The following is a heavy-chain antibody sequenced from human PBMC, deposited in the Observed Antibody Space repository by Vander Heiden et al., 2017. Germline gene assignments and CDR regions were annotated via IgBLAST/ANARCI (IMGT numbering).Heavy chain of an antibody. Sequence: EVQLVESGGGLIQPGGSLRPPCAASGFTLRNNYMSWVRQAPGKGLEWVSVIYSDGRTYYADSVKGRFTISRDNSKNTVYLQMNSLRAEDTAVYYCAGTLQNCGGDCYPTGYFDYWGQGTLVTVSS. CDR2: IYSDGRT. CDR3: AGTLQNCGGDCYPTGYFDY. J-gene: IGHJ4*02. D-gene: IGHD2-21*02. CDR1: GFTLRNNY. V-gene: IGHV3-53*01.